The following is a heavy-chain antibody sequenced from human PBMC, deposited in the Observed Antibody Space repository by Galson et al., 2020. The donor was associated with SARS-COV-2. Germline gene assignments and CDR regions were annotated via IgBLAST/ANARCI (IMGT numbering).Heavy chain of an antibody. CDR1: GFTFTSSA. Sequence: SVKVSCKASGFTFTSSAVQWVRQARGQRLEWIGWIVVGSGNTNYAQKFQERVTITRDMSTSTAYMELSSLRSEDTAVYYCAADSAAVAGTLGSAFDIWGQGTMVTVSS. CDR3: AADSAAVAGTLGSAFDI. D-gene: IGHD6-19*01. J-gene: IGHJ3*02. V-gene: IGHV1-58*01. CDR2: IVVGSGNT.